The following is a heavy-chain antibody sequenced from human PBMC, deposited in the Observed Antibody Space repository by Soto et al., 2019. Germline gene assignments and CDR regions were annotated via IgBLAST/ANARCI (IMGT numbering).Heavy chain of an antibody. CDR2: IYYSGST. J-gene: IGHJ3*02. CDR1: GGSTSSYY. CDR3: ARVYSSSWSYDAFDI. V-gene: IGHV4-59*01. Sequence: PSETLSLTCTVSGGSTSSYYWSWIRQPPGKGLEWIGYIYYSGSTNYNPSLKSRVTISVDTSKNQFSLKLSSVTAADTAVYYCARVYSSSWSYDAFDIWGQGTMVTVSS. D-gene: IGHD6-13*01.